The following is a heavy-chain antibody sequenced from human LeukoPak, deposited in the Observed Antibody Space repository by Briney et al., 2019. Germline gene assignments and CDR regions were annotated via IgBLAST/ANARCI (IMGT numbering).Heavy chain of an antibody. CDR3: ARFGELPH. V-gene: IGHV3-53*01. D-gene: IGHD3-10*01. Sequence: GGSLRLSCAASGFTFSSYAMSWVRQAPGKGLEWVSVIYSGGTTYYADYVKGRFTISRDNSKNTLYLQMNSLRVEDTAVYYCARFGELPHWGQGTLVAVSS. CDR1: GFTFSSYA. CDR2: IYSGGTT. J-gene: IGHJ4*02.